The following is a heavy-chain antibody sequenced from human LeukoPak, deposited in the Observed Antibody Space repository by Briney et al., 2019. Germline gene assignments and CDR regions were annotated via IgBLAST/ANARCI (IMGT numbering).Heavy chain of an antibody. CDR2: VYPGDSNT. J-gene: IGHJ4*02. CDR3: ARNRGDNTFDY. Sequence: GESLKISCKGSGYSFTSYWIAWVRQMPGKGLEWTGIVYPGDSNTRYSPSFEGQVTISADKSMNTAYLQWSSLKASDTAMYYCARNRGDNTFDYWGQGTLVTVSS. V-gene: IGHV5-51*01. CDR1: GYSFTSYW. D-gene: IGHD3-10*01.